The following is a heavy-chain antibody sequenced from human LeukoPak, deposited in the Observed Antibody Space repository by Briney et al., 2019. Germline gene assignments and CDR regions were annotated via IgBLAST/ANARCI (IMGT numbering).Heavy chain of an antibody. J-gene: IGHJ6*02. CDR2: ISGRGGST. Sequence: GGSLRVSCAASGFTFSSYAMSWARQAPGKGLEWVSAISGRGGSTYYADSVKGRFTISRDNSKNTLYLQMNSLRAEDTAVYYCAKEGQTALDYYDYGLDVWGQGTTVTVSS. CDR1: GFTFSSYA. CDR3: AKEGQTALDYYDYGLDV. D-gene: IGHD2-21*02. V-gene: IGHV3-23*01.